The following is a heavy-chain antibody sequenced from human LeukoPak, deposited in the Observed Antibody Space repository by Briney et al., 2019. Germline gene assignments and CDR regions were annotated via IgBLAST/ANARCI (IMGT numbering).Heavy chain of an antibody. CDR2: ISYDGSTI. CDR1: GFTFSTYG. CDR3: AKDLVGARVGDDAVDI. Sequence: GGSLRLSCAASGFTFSTYGIHWVRQAPGKGLEWVAVISYDGSTIYYADSVKGRFTISRDNSMNTLYLQMNSLRVEDTAMYYCAKDLVGARVGDDAVDIWGQGTMVTVSS. D-gene: IGHD1-26*01. V-gene: IGHV3-30*18. J-gene: IGHJ3*02.